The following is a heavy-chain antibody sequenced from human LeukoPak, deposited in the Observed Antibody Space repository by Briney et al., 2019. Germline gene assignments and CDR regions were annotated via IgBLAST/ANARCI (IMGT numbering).Heavy chain of an antibody. CDR2: IYYSGST. D-gene: IGHD3-10*01. Sequence: SETLSLTCTVSGGSISSYYWSWIRQPPGKGLEWIGYIYYSGSTNYNPSLKSRVTISVDTSKNQFSLKLSSVTAADTAVYYCAREHLQLLWFGELRPGWFDPWGQGTLVTVS. V-gene: IGHV4-59*01. CDR3: AREHLQLLWFGELRPGWFDP. CDR1: GGSISSYY. J-gene: IGHJ5*02.